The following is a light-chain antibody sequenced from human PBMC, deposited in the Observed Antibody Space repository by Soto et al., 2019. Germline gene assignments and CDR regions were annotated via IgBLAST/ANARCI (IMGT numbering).Light chain of an antibody. Sequence: EIVMTQSPATLSVSPGERATLSCRASQTISSSLAWYQLKPGQAPRLLIYGASPRATGIPARFSGSGSGTEFSLTISSLQSEDFAVYYCQQYNDWRYTFGQGTKLEIK. CDR1: QTISSS. CDR3: QQYNDWRYT. V-gene: IGKV3-15*01. CDR2: GAS. J-gene: IGKJ2*01.